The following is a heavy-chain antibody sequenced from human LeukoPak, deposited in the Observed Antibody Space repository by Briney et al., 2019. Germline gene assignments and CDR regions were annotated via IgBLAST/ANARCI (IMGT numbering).Heavy chain of an antibody. J-gene: IGHJ4*02. CDR2: IDYNGGRT. CDR3: ASLPGGYCSTTSCPGY. Sequence: PGGSLRLSCAASGFTFDEYGMSWVRQAPGKGLEWVSGIDYNGGRTGYADSVKGRFTISRDNAKNSLYLQMNSLRAEDTAVYYCASLPGGYCSTTSCPGYWGQGTLVTVSS. D-gene: IGHD2-2*01. V-gene: IGHV3-20*04. CDR1: GFTFDEYG.